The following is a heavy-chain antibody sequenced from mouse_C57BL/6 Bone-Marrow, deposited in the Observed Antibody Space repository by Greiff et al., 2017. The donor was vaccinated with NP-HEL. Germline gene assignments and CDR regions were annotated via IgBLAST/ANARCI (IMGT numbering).Heavy chain of an antibody. V-gene: IGHV1-64*01. J-gene: IGHJ2*01. Sequence: QVQLQQPGAELVKPGASVKLSCKASGYTFTSYWMHWVKQRPGQGLEWIGMFHPTSGSTNYNEKFKSKATLTVDKSSSTAYMQLSSLTSEDSAVYYWARSGTYGSPYFDYWGQGTTLTVSS. D-gene: IGHD1-1*01. CDR1: GYTFTSYW. CDR3: ARSGTYGSPYFDY. CDR2: FHPTSGST.